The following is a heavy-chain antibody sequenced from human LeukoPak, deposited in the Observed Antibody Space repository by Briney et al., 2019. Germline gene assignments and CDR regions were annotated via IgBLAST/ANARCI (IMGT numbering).Heavy chain of an antibody. CDR3: ARDEGHYGSAYGMDV. CDR1: GGSISSYY. Sequence: SETLSLTCTVSGGSISSYYWSWIRQPPGKGLEWIGYIYYSGSTNYNPSLKSRVTISVDTSKNQFSLKLSSVTAADTVVYYCARDEGHYGSAYGMDVWGQGTTVTVSS. CDR2: IYYSGST. V-gene: IGHV4-59*01. J-gene: IGHJ6*02. D-gene: IGHD3-10*01.